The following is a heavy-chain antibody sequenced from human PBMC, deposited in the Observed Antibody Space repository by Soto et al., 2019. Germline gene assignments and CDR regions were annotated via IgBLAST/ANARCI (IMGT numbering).Heavy chain of an antibody. V-gene: IGHV6-1*01. Sequence: SQTLSLNCAISGDSVSSNTAAWNWIRQSPSRGLEWLGRTYYRSKWYNDYAVSVKSRITINPDTSRNQFSLQLNSVSPEDTAVYYSASTQFDKRIFNNYCMDVLYQGTTVAASS. J-gene: IGHJ6*02. D-gene: IGHD3-10*01. CDR1: GDSVSSNTAA. CDR2: TYYRSKWYN. CDR3: ASTQFDKRIFNNYCMDV.